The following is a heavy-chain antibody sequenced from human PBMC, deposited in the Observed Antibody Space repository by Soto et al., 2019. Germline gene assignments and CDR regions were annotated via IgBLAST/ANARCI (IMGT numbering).Heavy chain of an antibody. V-gene: IGHV1-69*06. D-gene: IGHD6-19*01. Sequence: QVQLVQSGAEVKKPGSSVKVSCKASGGTFSSYAISWVRQAPGQGLEWMGGIIPIFGTANYAQKFQGRVTLTADKSTSTAYMELSSLRSEDTAVYYCARGLNRGYSSGWIYYYYGMDVWGQGTTVTVSS. CDR1: GGTFSSYA. CDR3: ARGLNRGYSSGWIYYYYGMDV. CDR2: IIPIFGTA. J-gene: IGHJ6*02.